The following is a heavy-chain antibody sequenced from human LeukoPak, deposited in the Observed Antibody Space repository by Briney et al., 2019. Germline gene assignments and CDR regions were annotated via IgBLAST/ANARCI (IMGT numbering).Heavy chain of an antibody. D-gene: IGHD3-22*01. Sequence: GWALRLSCAASGFTFSSYWMHWVRQAPGKGLVWVSRIISDGSNTTYADSVKDRFTISRDNAKNTLYLQMSSLRAEDTAVYYCVRNSYDSSGYYDYWGQGTLVTVSS. J-gene: IGHJ4*02. CDR2: IISDGSNT. CDR3: VRNSYDSSGYYDY. CDR1: GFTFSSYW. V-gene: IGHV3-74*01.